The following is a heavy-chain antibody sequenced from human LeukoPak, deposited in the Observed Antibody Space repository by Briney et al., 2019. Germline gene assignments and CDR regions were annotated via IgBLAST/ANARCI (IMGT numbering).Heavy chain of an antibody. CDR1: GFTFSSYW. J-gene: IGHJ4*02. Sequence: GGSLRLSCAASGFTFSSYWMHWVRQAPGKGLVWVSRINSDGSSTSYADSVKGRFTIPRDNAKNTLYLQMNSLRAEDTAVYYCARDHPEYYYDSSGYYYDWGQGTLVTVSS. V-gene: IGHV3-74*01. D-gene: IGHD3-22*01. CDR3: ARDHPEYYYDSSGYYYD. CDR2: INSDGSST.